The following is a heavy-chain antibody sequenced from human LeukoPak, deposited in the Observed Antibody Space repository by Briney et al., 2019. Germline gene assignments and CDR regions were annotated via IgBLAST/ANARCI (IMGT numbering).Heavy chain of an antibody. J-gene: IGHJ5*02. CDR1: GGSFSGYY. CDR3: ARRKRLVRWAPLHNWCDP. CDR2: INHSGST. V-gene: IGHV4-34*01. D-gene: IGHD6-6*01. Sequence: SETLSLTCAVYGGSFSGYYWSWIRQPPGKGLEWIGEINHSGSTNYNPSLKSRVTISVDTSKNQFSLKLSSLTAADTAVYYCARRKRLVRWAPLHNWCDPWGEGTLVTVSS.